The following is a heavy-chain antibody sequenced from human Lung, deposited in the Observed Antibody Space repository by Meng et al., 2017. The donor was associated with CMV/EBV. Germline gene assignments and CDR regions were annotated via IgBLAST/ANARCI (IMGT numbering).Heavy chain of an antibody. CDR2: INPSGGST. J-gene: IGHJ4*02. CDR3: ARGPTVTRFDY. D-gene: IGHD4-11*01. V-gene: IGHV1-46*01. Sequence: AXVXVSCKASGYTFTSYYMHWVRQAPGQGLEWMGIINPSGGSTSYAQKFQGRVTMTRGTSISTVYMEVSRLRPDDTAVYYCARGPTVTRFDYWGQGTLVTVSS. CDR1: GYTFTSYY.